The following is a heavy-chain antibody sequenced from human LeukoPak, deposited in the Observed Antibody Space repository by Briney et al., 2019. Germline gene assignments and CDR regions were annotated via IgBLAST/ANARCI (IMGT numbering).Heavy chain of an antibody. D-gene: IGHD3-22*01. CDR2: IYYSGST. Sequence: SETLSLTCAVYGGSFSGYYWSWIRQPPGKGLEWIGYIYYSGSTNYNPSLKSRVTISVDTTKNQFSLKLSSVTAADTAVYYCASYSYYYDSSGYFDYWGQGTLVTVSS. V-gene: IGHV4-59*01. CDR1: GGSFSGYY. CDR3: ASYSYYYDSSGYFDY. J-gene: IGHJ4*02.